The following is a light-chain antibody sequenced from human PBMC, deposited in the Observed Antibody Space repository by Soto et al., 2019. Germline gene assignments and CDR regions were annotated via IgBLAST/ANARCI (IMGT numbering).Light chain of an antibody. J-gene: IGKJ4*01. CDR1: QSINNY. CDR2: DSS. V-gene: IGKV3-20*01. Sequence: EIVLTQSPGTLSLSPGERATLSCRHSQSINNYVAWYQQKPGQAPRVLIYDSSIRATGVPDRFSGSGSGTDFTLTISRLEPGDFAVYYCQHYFDSPETFGGGTKVEIK. CDR3: QHYFDSPET.